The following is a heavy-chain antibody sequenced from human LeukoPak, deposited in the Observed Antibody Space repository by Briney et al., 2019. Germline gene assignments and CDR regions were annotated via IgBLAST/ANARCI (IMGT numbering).Heavy chain of an antibody. CDR1: GYTFTSYG. Sequence: ASVKVSCKASGYTFTSYGISWVRQAPGQGLEWMGWISAYNGNTNYAQKLQGRVTMTTDTSTSTAYMELRSLRSDDTAVYYCARESVIVGATGEFDPWGQGTLVTVSS. CDR2: ISAYNGNT. CDR3: ARESVIVGATGEFDP. J-gene: IGHJ5*02. V-gene: IGHV1-18*01. D-gene: IGHD1-26*01.